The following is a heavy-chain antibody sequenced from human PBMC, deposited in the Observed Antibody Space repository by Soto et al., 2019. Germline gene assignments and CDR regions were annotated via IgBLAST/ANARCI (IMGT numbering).Heavy chain of an antibody. CDR3: AKDLRVLLWVVYLYAFDF. Sequence: EAQLLESGGGLVQPGGSLRLSCAASGFTFSNYALSRVRQAPGKGLECVSSITGTGGRTYYADSVKGRFTISRDNSKNTLYLQTNSMRAADTALYYCAKDLRVLLWVVYLYAFDFWGEGTMVTVSS. D-gene: IGHD3-10*01. CDR1: GFTFSNYA. CDR2: ITGTGGRT. V-gene: IGHV3-23*01. J-gene: IGHJ3*01.